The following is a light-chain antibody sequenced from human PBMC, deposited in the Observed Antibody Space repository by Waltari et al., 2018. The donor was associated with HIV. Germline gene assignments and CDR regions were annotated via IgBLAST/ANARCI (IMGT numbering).Light chain of an antibody. CDR1: SSDVGGYEY. CDR3: ASYGDTNRVL. Sequence: QSALTQPPSASGSLGQSVTISCTGTSSDVGGYEYVSWYQHHPDKAPKLIISEVNKRPSGVPDRVSGSKSDNTASLTVAGLQDDDEAHYYCASYGDTNRVLFGGGTRVTVL. J-gene: IGLJ6*01. CDR2: EVN. V-gene: IGLV2-8*01.